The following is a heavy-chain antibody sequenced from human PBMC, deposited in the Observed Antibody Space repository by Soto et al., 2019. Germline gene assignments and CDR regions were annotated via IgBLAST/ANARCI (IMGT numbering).Heavy chain of an antibody. D-gene: IGHD3-22*01. Sequence: GGSLRLSCAASGFTFSSYGMHWVRQAPGKGLEWVASIWYDGINKYYADPVKGRFTISRDNSKNTLYLQMNSLRAEDTAVYYCARGRNSYDSSGLDYWGQGTLVTVSS. CDR3: ARGRNSYDSSGLDY. CDR1: GFTFSSYG. J-gene: IGHJ4*02. CDR2: IWYDGINK. V-gene: IGHV3-33*01.